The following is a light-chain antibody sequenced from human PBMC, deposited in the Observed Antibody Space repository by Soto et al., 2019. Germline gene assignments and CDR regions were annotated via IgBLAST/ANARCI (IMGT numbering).Light chain of an antibody. Sequence: DIKMPHSPSSLSASVRDRVTITCWASQSISTYLNLYQQDPGQAPKLLIYATSSLQSGVPSRYLGSVSWTNFTLTISTLQPEDFTTEYSQQSYTPPWTFGQGTNVDIK. CDR2: ATS. V-gene: IGKV1-39*01. CDR3: QQSYTPPWT. CDR1: QSISTY. J-gene: IGKJ1*01.